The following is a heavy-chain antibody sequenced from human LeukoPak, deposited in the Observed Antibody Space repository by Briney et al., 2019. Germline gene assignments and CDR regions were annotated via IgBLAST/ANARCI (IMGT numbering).Heavy chain of an antibody. CDR2: ISYDGSNK. J-gene: IGHJ4*02. CDR1: GFTFSSYA. Sequence: GRSLRLSCAASGFTFSSYAMHWVRQAPGKGLEWVAVISYDGSNKYYADSVKGRFTISRDNSKNTLYLQMNSLRAEDTAVYYCARDSGMVINYWGQGTLVTVSS. CDR3: ARDSGMVINY. D-gene: IGHD5-18*01. V-gene: IGHV3-30*04.